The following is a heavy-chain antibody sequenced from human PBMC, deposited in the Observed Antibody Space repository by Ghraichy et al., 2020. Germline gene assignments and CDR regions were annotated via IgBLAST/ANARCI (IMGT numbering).Heavy chain of an antibody. Sequence: GGSLRLSCEAAGFTLKSYSMNWVRQAPGKGLEWVSYISSTSNSIYYADSVKGRFTISRDNAKNSLYLQLNSLRDEDTAVYYCARSGIRETYRRFHFDYWGQGALVTVSS. J-gene: IGHJ4*02. V-gene: IGHV3-48*02. CDR2: ISSTSNSI. CDR1: GFTLKSYS. D-gene: IGHD3-16*02. CDR3: ARSGIRETYRRFHFDY.